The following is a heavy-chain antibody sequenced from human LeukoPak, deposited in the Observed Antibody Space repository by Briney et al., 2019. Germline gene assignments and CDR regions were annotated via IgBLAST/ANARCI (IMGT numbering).Heavy chain of an antibody. CDR1: GFTFSSYA. Sequence: GGSLRLSCAASGFTFSSYAMSWVRQAPGKGLEWVSAISGSGGSTYYADSVKGRFTISRDNSKNALYLQMNSLRAEDTAVYYCAKGVTGTTPASDFDYWGQGTLVTVSS. CDR3: AKGVTGTTPASDFDY. V-gene: IGHV3-23*01. D-gene: IGHD1-20*01. CDR2: ISGSGGST. J-gene: IGHJ4*02.